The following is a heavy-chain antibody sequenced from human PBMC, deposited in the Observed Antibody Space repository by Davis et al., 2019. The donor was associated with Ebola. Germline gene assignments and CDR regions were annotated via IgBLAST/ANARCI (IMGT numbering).Heavy chain of an antibody. D-gene: IGHD3-9*01. J-gene: IGHJ4*02. CDR1: GFTFRNHA. V-gene: IGHV3-23*01. Sequence: PGGSLRLSCAASGFTFRNHAMSWVRQAPGKGLEWVSGIGGTGGPTYYADSVKGRFTISRDNSKNTLYLQMNSLRAEDTAVYYCAKYFDWLFPFDYWGQGTLVTVSS. CDR2: IGGTGGPT. CDR3: AKYFDWLFPFDY.